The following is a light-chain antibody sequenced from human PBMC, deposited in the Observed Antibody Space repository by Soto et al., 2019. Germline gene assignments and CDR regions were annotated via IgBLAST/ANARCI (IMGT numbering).Light chain of an antibody. CDR3: QQFHSFPIT. Sequence: DIQMTQSPSTLSESAGDRVTITCRAGQSITIWLAWYQQKPGKAPKLLIYDASTLESGVPSRFSGSGSGTEFTLTISSLQPDDFATYYCQQFHSFPITFGQGTRLEIK. J-gene: IGKJ5*01. CDR1: QSITIW. V-gene: IGKV1-5*01. CDR2: DAS.